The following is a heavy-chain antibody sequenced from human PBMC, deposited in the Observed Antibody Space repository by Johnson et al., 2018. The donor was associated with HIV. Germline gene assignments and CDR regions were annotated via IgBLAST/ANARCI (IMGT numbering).Heavy chain of an antibody. V-gene: IGHV3-66*02. D-gene: IGHD1-20*01. CDR3: ARDNWNEDI. J-gene: IGHJ3*02. CDR1: GFTVSSNY. Sequence: MLLVESGGGLVQPGGSLRLSCAASGFTVSSNYMRWVRQAPGKGLEWVSVINTGGGTYYADSVKGRFTMSRDNSKNTLYLQMNSLRAEDTAVYYCARDNWNEDIWGQGTMVTVSS. CDR2: INTGGGT.